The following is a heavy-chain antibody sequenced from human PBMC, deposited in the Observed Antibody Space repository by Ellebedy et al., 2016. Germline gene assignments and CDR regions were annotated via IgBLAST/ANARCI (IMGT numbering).Heavy chain of an antibody. J-gene: IGHJ4*01. CDR1: GFSFTNSA. CDR3: ARSVTDSSGSPLDY. V-gene: IGHV3-30*01. CDR2: ISNDGNLQ. Sequence: GGSLRLXCAASGFSFTNSAMHWVRQAPGRGLEWVAVISNDGNLQLYADSVRGRFTISRDNFKNTVYLQMNSLRLEDTAVYFCARSVTDSSGSPLDYWGHGTLVTVSS. D-gene: IGHD3-22*01.